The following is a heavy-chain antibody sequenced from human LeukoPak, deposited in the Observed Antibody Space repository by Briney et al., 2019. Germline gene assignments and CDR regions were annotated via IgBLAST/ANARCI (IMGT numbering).Heavy chain of an antibody. V-gene: IGHV4-39*01. Sequence: ASETLSLTCTVSGGSISCSSYYWGWIRQPPGKGLEWIGSIYYSGSTYYNPSLKSRVTISVDTSKNQFSLKLSSVTAADTAVYYCARFTYYYDSSGYAIDYWGQGTLVTVSS. D-gene: IGHD3-22*01. CDR2: IYYSGST. CDR1: GGSISCSSYY. J-gene: IGHJ4*02. CDR3: ARFTYYYDSSGYAIDY.